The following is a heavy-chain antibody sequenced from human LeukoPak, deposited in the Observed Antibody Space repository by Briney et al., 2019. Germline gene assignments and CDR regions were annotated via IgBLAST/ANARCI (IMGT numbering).Heavy chain of an antibody. CDR2: ISGSGGST. D-gene: IGHD3-22*01. Sequence: GGSLRLSCAASGFTFSSYGMNWVRQAPGKGLEWVSAISGSGGSTYYADSVKGRFTISRDNSKNTLYLQMNSLRAEDTAVYYCAKVPYYYDSSGPYNWFDPWGQGTLVTVSS. CDR1: GFTFSSYG. CDR3: AKVPYYYDSSGPYNWFDP. J-gene: IGHJ5*02. V-gene: IGHV3-23*01.